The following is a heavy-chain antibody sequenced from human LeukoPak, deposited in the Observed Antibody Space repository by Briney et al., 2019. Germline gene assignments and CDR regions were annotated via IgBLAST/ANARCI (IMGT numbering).Heavy chain of an antibody. V-gene: IGHV3-23*01. Sequence: GGSLRLSCAASGFTFSSYAMSWVRQAPGKGLEWVSAISGSGGSTYYADSVKCRFTISRDNSKNTLYLQMNSLRAEDTAVYYCAKSDSSGYYPLGYWGQGTLVTVSS. J-gene: IGHJ4*02. CDR2: ISGSGGST. D-gene: IGHD3-22*01. CDR3: AKSDSSGYYPLGY. CDR1: GFTFSSYA.